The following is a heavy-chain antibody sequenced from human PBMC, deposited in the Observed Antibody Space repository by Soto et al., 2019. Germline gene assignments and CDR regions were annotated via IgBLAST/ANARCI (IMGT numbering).Heavy chain of an antibody. CDR3: ARDIPGWGGSSVDY. D-gene: IGHD2-21*01. CDR2: IWYDGGNK. CDR1: GFIFSSYG. V-gene: IGHV3-33*01. Sequence: QVPLVESGGGVVQPGRSLRLSCAASGFIFSSYGMHWVRQAPGKGLEWVAVIWYDGGNKYYADSVKGRFTISRDNSKNTLYLQMTSLRAEDTAVYYCARDIPGWGGSSVDYWGQGTLVTVSS. J-gene: IGHJ4*02.